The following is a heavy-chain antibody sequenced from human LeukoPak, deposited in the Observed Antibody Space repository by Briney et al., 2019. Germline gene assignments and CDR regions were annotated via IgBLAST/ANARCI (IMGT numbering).Heavy chain of an antibody. J-gene: IGHJ6*03. D-gene: IGHD3-10*01. CDR3: ARDLGGSGTPLLDYYMDV. CDR2: IYTSGST. V-gene: IGHV4-4*07. Sequence: SETLSLTCTVSGGSISSYYWSWIRQPAGKGLEWIGRIYTSGSTNYNPSLKSRVTISVDTSKNQFSLKLSSVTAADTAVYYCARDLGGSGTPLLDYYMDVWGKGTTVTVSS. CDR1: GGSISSYY.